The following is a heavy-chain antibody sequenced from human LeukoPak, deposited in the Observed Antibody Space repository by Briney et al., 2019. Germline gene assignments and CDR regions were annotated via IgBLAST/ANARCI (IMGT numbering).Heavy chain of an antibody. CDR1: GDSISSSNSY. CDR3: ARSGSWYAFDY. V-gene: IGHV4-39*01. Sequence: SETLSLTCTVSGDSISSSNSYWGWIRQPPGKGLEWIGSIYYSGNTYYNASLKSRVTISVDTSKNQFSLKLSSVTAADTAVYYCARSGSWYAFDYWGQGTLVTVSS. D-gene: IGHD6-13*01. CDR2: IYYSGNT. J-gene: IGHJ4*02.